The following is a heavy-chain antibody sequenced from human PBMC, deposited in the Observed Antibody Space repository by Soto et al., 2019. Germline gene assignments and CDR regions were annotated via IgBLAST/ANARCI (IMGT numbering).Heavy chain of an antibody. J-gene: IGHJ4*02. CDR3: ARDGSSWYDHFDY. CDR2: IKQDGSEK. Sequence: EVQLVESGGGLVQPGGSLRLSCAASGFTFSSYWMSSVRQAPGKGLEWVANIKQDGSEKYYVDSVKGRFTISRDNAKNSLYLQMNSLRAEDTAVYYCARDGSSWYDHFDYWGQGTLVTVSS. V-gene: IGHV3-7*01. CDR1: GFTFSSYW. D-gene: IGHD6-13*01.